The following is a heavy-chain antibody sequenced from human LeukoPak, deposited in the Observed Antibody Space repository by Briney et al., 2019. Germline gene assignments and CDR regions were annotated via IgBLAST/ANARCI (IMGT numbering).Heavy chain of an antibody. CDR2: INSDGSST. D-gene: IGHD2-21*01. CDR1: GFTFSSYW. J-gene: IGHJ3*02. V-gene: IGHV3-74*01. CDR3: ARAVVVVAGRGAFDI. Sequence: GGSLRLSCAASGFTFSSYWTHWVRQAPGKGLVWVSRINSDGSSTSYADSVKGRFTISRDNAKNTLYLQMHSLRAEDTAVYYCARAVVVVAGRGAFDIWGQGTMVTVSS.